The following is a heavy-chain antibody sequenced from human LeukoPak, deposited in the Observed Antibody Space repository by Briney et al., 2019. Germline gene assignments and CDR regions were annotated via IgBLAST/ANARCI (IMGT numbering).Heavy chain of an antibody. CDR1: GFSFSSEW. D-gene: IGHD2-15*01. CDR3: AKEVEVSPGPDY. Sequence: TGGSLRLSCAASGFSFSSEWMSWVRQAPGKGLEWVANMKGDGSEKDYVDSVKGRFTISRDNGKNLLYLRMNSLRAEDTAVYYCAKEVEVSPGPDYWGQGTLVTVSS. V-gene: IGHV3-7*01. J-gene: IGHJ4*02. CDR2: MKGDGSEK.